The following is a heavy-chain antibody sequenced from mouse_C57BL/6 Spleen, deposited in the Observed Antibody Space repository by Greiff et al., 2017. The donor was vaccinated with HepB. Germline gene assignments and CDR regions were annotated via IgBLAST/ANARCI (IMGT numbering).Heavy chain of an antibody. Sequence: QVQLQQPGAELVRPGSSVKLSCKASGYTFTSYWMHWVKQRPIQGLEWIGNIDPSDSETHYNQKFKDKATLTVDKSSSTAYMQLSSLTSEDSAVYYCARRGGNYVGYAMDYWGQGTSVTVSS. D-gene: IGHD2-1*01. CDR1: GYTFTSYW. CDR2: IDPSDSET. V-gene: IGHV1-52*01. CDR3: ARRGGNYVGYAMDY. J-gene: IGHJ4*01.